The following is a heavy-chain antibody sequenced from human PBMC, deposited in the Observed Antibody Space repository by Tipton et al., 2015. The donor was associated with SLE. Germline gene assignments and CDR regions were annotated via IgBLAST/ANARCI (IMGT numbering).Heavy chain of an antibody. CDR2: INHSGST. D-gene: IGHD1-26*01. Sequence: LRLSCAVYGGSFSGYYWSWIRQPPGKGLEWIGEINHSGSTNYNPSLKSRVTISVDTSKNQFSLKLSSVTAADTAVYYCHGPVVGATPDAFDIWGQGTMVTVSS. CDR1: GGSFSGYY. J-gene: IGHJ3*02. CDR3: HGPVVGATPDAFDI. V-gene: IGHV4-34*03.